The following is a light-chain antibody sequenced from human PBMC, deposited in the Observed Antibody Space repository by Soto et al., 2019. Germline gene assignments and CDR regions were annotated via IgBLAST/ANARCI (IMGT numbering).Light chain of an antibody. Sequence: EIVLMQYPGTLSLSPGERATLSCRASQSVTSSYLAWYQQKPGQAPRLLIDGASRRATGIPDRFSGSGSGTDFTLTISRLEPEDFAVYYCQRYGSAPPLTFCGGTKVEIK. V-gene: IGKV3-20*01. J-gene: IGKJ4*01. CDR3: QRYGSAPPLT. CDR1: QSVTSSY. CDR2: GAS.